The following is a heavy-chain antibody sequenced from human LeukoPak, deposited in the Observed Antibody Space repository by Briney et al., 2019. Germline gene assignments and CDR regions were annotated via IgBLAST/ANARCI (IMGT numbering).Heavy chain of an antibody. D-gene: IGHD3-22*01. V-gene: IGHV3-33*08. Sequence: GGSLRLSCAASGFTFSSYWMHWVRQAPGKGLEWVAVIWYDGSNKYYADSVKGRFTISRDNSKNTLYLQMNSLRAEDTAVYYCARDVPFDYYDSSGDTLDAFDIWGQGTMVTVSS. CDR2: IWYDGSNK. CDR1: GFTFSSYW. J-gene: IGHJ3*02. CDR3: ARDVPFDYYDSSGDTLDAFDI.